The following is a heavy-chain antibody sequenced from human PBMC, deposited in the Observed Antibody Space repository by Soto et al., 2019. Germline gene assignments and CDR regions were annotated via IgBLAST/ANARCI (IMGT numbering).Heavy chain of an antibody. D-gene: IGHD3-3*01. V-gene: IGHV3-48*02. CDR2: ITGSSSTR. CDR1: GFTFSTSS. Sequence: EVQLVESGGGLVQPGGSLRLSCAASGFTFSTSSMIWVRQAPGKGPEWVSYITGSSSTRHYADSVKGRFTISRDNAKNSLYLQMNRLRDEGTAVYSCARDDYDLWSGPGDYWGQGTLVTVSS. J-gene: IGHJ4*02. CDR3: ARDDYDLWSGPGDY.